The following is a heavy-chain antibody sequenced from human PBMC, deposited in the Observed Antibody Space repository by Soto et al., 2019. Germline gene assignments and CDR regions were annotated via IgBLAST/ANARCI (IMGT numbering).Heavy chain of an antibody. CDR3: ARRRGDSYGLYYYYYYGMDV. CDR1: GGSISSGGYY. J-gene: IGHJ6*02. Sequence: SETLSLTCTVSGGSISSGGYYWSWIRQHPGKGLEWIGYIYYSGSTYYNPSLKSRVTISVDTSKNQFSLKLSSVTAADTAVYYCARRRGDSYGLYYYYYYGMDVWGQGTTVTVSS. D-gene: IGHD5-18*01. CDR2: IYYSGST. V-gene: IGHV4-31*03.